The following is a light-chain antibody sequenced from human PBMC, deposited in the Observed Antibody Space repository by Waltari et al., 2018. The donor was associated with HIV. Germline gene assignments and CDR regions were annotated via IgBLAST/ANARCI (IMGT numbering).Light chain of an antibody. CDR2: DAS. Sequence: EIVMTQSPATLSVSPGERATLSCRASQSVSSNLAWYQQKPGQAPRLLIYDASKRATGIPARFSGSGSGTDFTLTINSLEPEDFAVYYCQQRSNWPPAFGGGTKVEIK. CDR1: QSVSSN. V-gene: IGKV3-11*01. CDR3: QQRSNWPPA. J-gene: IGKJ4*01.